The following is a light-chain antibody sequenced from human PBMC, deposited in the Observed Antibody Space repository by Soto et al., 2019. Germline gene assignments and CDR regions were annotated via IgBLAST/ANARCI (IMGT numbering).Light chain of an antibody. Sequence: QAVVTREPSLTISPGGTVTLTCGSSTGPVTNGHFPYWFQQKPGQAPRTLIYDTRNKHSWTPARFSGSLLGGKAALTLSGAQPEDEADYYCLLAYSGDRRIFGGGTKLTVL. V-gene: IGLV7-46*01. CDR1: TGPVTNGHF. CDR3: LLAYSGDRRI. J-gene: IGLJ2*01. CDR2: DTR.